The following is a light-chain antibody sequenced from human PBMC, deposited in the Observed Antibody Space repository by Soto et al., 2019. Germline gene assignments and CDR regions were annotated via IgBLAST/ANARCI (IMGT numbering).Light chain of an antibody. CDR1: QTISSS. CDR3: HQYKSYSPYT. CDR2: DAS. J-gene: IGKJ2*01. Sequence: EIQMTQSPPTLSASIGERVIITCRASQTISSSLAWYQQKPGQAPKLLIYDASSLESGVPYRFSGSGSGTEFTLTISSLQPDDFATYYCHQYKSYSPYTFGQGTKLEIK. V-gene: IGKV1-5*01.